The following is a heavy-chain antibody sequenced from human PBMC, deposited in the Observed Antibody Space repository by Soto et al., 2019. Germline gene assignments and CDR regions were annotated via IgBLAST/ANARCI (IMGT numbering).Heavy chain of an antibody. D-gene: IGHD2-15*01. CDR3: ARGDCVGGTCYSLAGYFYYYMDV. V-gene: IGHV3-74*01. CDR1: GFTFSNYW. CDR2: INSDGSVS. Sequence: EVQLVESGGGLVQPGGSLRLSCVASGFTFSNYWMYWVRQAPGEGLVWVSRINSDGSVSSYADSVKGRLTISRDNVKNTLYLQMDSLRAEDTAVYYCARGDCVGGTCYSLAGYFYYYMDVWGKWTTVTVFS. J-gene: IGHJ6*03.